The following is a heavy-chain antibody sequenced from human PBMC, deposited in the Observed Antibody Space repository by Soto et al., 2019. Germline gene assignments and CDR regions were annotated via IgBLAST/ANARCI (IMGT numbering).Heavy chain of an antibody. CDR1: GGSISSGGYS. J-gene: IGHJ6*02. CDR2: IYHSGST. CDR3: ARGSTVVTPGYYYYGMDV. Sequence: SETLSLTCAVSGGSISSGGYSWSWIRQPPGKGLEWIGYIYHSGSTYYNPSLKSRVTISVDRSKNQFSLKLSSVTAADTAVYYCARGSTVVTPGYYYYGMDVWGQGTTVTVSS. V-gene: IGHV4-30-2*01. D-gene: IGHD4-17*01.